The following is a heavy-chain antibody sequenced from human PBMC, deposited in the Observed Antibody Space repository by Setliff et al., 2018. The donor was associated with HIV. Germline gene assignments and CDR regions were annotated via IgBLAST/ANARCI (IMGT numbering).Heavy chain of an antibody. CDR2: INQDGREK. J-gene: IGHJ4*02. Sequence: GGSLSLSCAASGFTFSTYWMSWVRQAPGKGLEGVANINQDGREKYYVDSVKGRFTISRDNAKDLLYLQMNSLRGEDTAVYYCAGSRGYFVKADWGQGTLVTVSS. V-gene: IGHV3-7*01. D-gene: IGHD3-22*01. CDR3: AGSRGYFVKAD. CDR1: GFTFSTYW.